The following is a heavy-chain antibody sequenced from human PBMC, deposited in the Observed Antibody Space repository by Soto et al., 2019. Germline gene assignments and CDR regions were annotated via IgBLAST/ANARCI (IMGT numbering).Heavy chain of an antibody. V-gene: IGHV4-31*03. CDR2: IYYSGST. Sequence: QVQLQESGPGLVKPSQTLSLTCTVSGGSISSGNYYWSWIRQHPGKGLEWIGYIYYSGSTYYNPSLKSRVXIXVYXSKNQFSLKLSSVTAADTAVYYCARKATVTTCFDYWGQGTLVTVSS. CDR1: GGSISSGNYY. J-gene: IGHJ4*02. D-gene: IGHD4-17*01. CDR3: ARKATVTTCFDY.